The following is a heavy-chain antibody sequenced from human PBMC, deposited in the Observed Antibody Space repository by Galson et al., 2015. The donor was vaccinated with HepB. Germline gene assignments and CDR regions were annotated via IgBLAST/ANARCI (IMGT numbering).Heavy chain of an antibody. Sequence: SLRLSCAASGFTFSSYNMNWVRQAPGKGLEWVANIKEDGGAQYYVDSVKGRFTISRDNAKNSLYLQMNSLRAENTAVYFCARDNGPLDYWGQGTLVTVSS. D-gene: IGHD2-8*01. CDR1: GFTFSSYN. V-gene: IGHV3-7*01. CDR3: ARDNGPLDY. J-gene: IGHJ4*02. CDR2: IKEDGGAQ.